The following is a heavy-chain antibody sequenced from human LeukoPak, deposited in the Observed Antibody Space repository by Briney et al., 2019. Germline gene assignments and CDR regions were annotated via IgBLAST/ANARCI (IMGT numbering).Heavy chain of an antibody. CDR2: IYYSGST. V-gene: IGHV4-39*01. CDR3: ARSTYCGGDCSEYYMDV. J-gene: IGHJ6*03. D-gene: IGHD2-21*01. CDR1: GGSISSSSYY. Sequence: SETLSLTCTVSGGSISSSSYYWGWIRQPPGKGLEWIGSIYYSGSTYYNPSLKSRVTISVDTSKNQFSLKLSSVTAADTAVYYCARSTYCGGDCSEYYMDVWGKGTTVTVSS.